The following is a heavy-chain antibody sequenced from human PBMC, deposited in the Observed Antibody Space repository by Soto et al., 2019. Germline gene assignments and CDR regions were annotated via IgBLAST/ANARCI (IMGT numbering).Heavy chain of an antibody. Sequence: SETLSLTCTVSGGSISSYYWSWIRQPPGKGLEWIGYIYYSGSTNYNPSLKSRVTISVDTSKNLFSLKLSSVTAADTAVYYCARWGYDILTDGSGDYFDYWGQGTLVTVSS. V-gene: IGHV4-59*01. CDR1: GGSISSYY. D-gene: IGHD3-9*01. CDR2: IYYSGST. CDR3: ARWGYDILTDGSGDYFDY. J-gene: IGHJ4*02.